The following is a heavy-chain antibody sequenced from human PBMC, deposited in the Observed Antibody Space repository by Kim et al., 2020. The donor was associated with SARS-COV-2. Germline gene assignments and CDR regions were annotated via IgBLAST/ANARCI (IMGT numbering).Heavy chain of an antibody. CDR2: IYYSGST. J-gene: IGHJ6*02. Sequence: SETLSLTCTVSGGSVSSGSYYWSWIRQPPGKGLEWIGYIYYSGSTNYNPYLKNRLTISVDTSKNQFSLKLSSVTAADTAVYYCASGSGYDLGYYYYGMEGWGQGTTVTVSS. CDR1: GGSVSSGSYY. V-gene: IGHV4-61*01. CDR3: ASGSGYDLGYYYYGMEG. D-gene: IGHD5-12*01.